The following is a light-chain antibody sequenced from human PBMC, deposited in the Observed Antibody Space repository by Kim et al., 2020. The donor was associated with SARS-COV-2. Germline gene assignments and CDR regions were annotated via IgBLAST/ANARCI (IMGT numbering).Light chain of an antibody. CDR2: QDS. V-gene: IGLV3-1*01. J-gene: IGLJ3*02. CDR1: KLGDKY. Sequence: SYELTQPPSVSVSPGQTASITCSGDKLGDKYACWYQQKPGQSPVLVIYQDSKRPSGIPERFSGSNSGNTATLTIGGTQAMDEADYYCQAWDSSLNWVFGGGTQLTVL. CDR3: QAWDSSLNWV.